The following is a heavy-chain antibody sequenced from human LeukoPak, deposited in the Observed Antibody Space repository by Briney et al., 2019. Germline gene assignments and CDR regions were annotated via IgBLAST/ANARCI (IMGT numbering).Heavy chain of an antibody. D-gene: IGHD3-16*02. J-gene: IGHJ4*02. CDR2: IGAYNGNT. CDR1: GYTFTSYG. V-gene: IGHV1-18*01. CDR3: ARDQAITFGGVIVNPYCFDY. Sequence: GASVKVSCKASGYTFTSYGISWVRQAPGQGLEWMGWIGAYNGNTNYAQKLQGRVTMTTDTSTSTAYMELRSLRSDDTAVYYCARDQAITFGGVIVNPYCFDYWGQGTLVTVSS.